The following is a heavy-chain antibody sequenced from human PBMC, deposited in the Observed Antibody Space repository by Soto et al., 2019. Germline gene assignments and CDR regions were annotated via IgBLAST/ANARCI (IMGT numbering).Heavy chain of an antibody. CDR2: ISGSGGST. CDR3: AKDPGRNYRFDP. J-gene: IGHJ5*02. Sequence: WGSLRLSCAASGFTFSSYALSWVRQAPGKGLEWVSAISGSGGSTYYADSVKGRFTISRDNSKNTLYLQMNSLRAEDTAVYYCAKDPGRNYRFDPWGQGTLVTVSS. CDR1: GFTFSSYA. V-gene: IGHV3-23*01. D-gene: IGHD2-8*02.